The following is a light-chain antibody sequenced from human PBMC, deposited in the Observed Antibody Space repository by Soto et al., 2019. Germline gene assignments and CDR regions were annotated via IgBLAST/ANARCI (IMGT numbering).Light chain of an antibody. CDR2: WAS. CDR1: QSVLYSSNNKNY. J-gene: IGKJ1*01. Sequence: DIVMTQSPDSLAVSLGERATINCKSSQSVLYSSNNKNYLAWYQQKPGQPPKLLIYWASTRESGVPDRFSGSGSGTDFTLTISSLQAEDVAVYYCQQDYSTPQTF. V-gene: IGKV4-1*01. CDR3: QQDYSTPQT.